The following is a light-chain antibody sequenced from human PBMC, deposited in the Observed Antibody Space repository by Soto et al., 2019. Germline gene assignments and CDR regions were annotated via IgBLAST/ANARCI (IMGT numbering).Light chain of an antibody. V-gene: IGKV3-20*01. CDR1: QSVTSPF. CDR2: STS. Sequence: EIVLTQSPGTLSLSPGDRATLSCRASQSVTSPFLAWYQQKPGQPPRLLIYSTSGSATGIPDRFSGSGSGTDFTLTISSLEPEDSAVYYCQQYGSSPRTFGQGTKVEV. CDR3: QQYGSSPRT. J-gene: IGKJ1*01.